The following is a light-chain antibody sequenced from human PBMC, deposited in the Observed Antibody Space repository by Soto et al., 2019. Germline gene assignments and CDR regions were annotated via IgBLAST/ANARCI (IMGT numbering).Light chain of an antibody. CDR3: QQYATSPLT. CDR1: QSVNSRY. V-gene: IGKV3-20*01. Sequence: EIVLTQSPGTLSLSPGERATLSCRASQSVNSRYLAWYQQKPGQAPRLLIYDASSRATGIPDRFSGSGSGTDFTLAISRLEPEDFAVFYCQQYATSPLTFGGGTKVDIK. J-gene: IGKJ4*01. CDR2: DAS.